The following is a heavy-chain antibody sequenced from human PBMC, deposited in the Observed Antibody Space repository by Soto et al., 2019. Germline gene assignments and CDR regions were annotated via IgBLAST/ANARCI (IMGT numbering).Heavy chain of an antibody. D-gene: IGHD4-17*01. CDR1: GYSFTSYW. CDR3: ARRFLDYGDYEDYFDY. Sequence: GESLKISCKGSGYSFTSYWIGWVRQMPGKGLEWMGIIYPGDSDTRYSPSFQGQVTISADKSISTAYLQWSSLKASDTAMYYCARRFLDYGDYEDYFDYWGQGTLVTVSS. V-gene: IGHV5-51*01. J-gene: IGHJ4*02. CDR2: IYPGDSDT.